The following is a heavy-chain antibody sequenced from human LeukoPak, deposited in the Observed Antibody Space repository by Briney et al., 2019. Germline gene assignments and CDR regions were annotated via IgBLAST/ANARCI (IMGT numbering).Heavy chain of an antibody. J-gene: IGHJ4*02. CDR2: ISTDGSST. CDR1: GFTFSSYW. Sequence: GGSLRLSCAASGFTFSSYWMHWVRQAPGKGLVWVSRISTDGSSTSYADSVKGRFTISRDNAENTLYLQMNSLRAEDTAVYYCARLGTGTTRDYWGQGTLVTVSS. D-gene: IGHD1-14*01. V-gene: IGHV3-74*01. CDR3: ARLGTGTTRDY.